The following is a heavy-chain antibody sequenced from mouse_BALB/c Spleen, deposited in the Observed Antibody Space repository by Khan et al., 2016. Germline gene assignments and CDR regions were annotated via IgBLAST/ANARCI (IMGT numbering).Heavy chain of an antibody. CDR3: ARHFPDGFSVAWFAY. J-gene: IGHJ3*01. CDR2: ISSGGSYT. Sequence: EVELVESGGDLVKPGGSLKLSCAASGFTFSSYCMSWVRQTPDKRLEWVATISSGGSYTYYPASVKGRLTISSDNAKNTLYLQMNSLKSEDTTMYYCARHFPDGFSVAWFAYWGQGTLVAVS. V-gene: IGHV5-6*01. CDR1: GFTFSSYC. D-gene: IGHD2-3*01.